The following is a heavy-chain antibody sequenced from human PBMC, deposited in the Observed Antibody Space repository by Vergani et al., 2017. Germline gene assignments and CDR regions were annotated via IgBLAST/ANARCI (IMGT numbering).Heavy chain of an antibody. V-gene: IGHV3-23*01. CDR3: SKVGSAFLEWPNCGEYYGMDV. Sequence: EVQLLESGGGLVQPGGSLRLSCAASGFTFSSYAMSWVRQAPGKGLEWVSAISGSGGSTYYADSVKGRFTIARDNSKNTLYLQMNSLRAEDTAVYYCSKVGSAFLEWPNCGEYYGMDVWGQGTTVTVSS. CDR2: ISGSGGST. CDR1: GFTFSSYA. D-gene: IGHD3-3*02. J-gene: IGHJ6*02.